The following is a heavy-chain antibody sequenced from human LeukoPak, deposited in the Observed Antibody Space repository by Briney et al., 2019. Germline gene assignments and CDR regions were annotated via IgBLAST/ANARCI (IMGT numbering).Heavy chain of an antibody. V-gene: IGHV1-46*01. Sequence: ASVKVSCNASVYTFTIYYTHWVRQAPGQGLEWMGIINPSGGSTSYAQKFQGRVTMTRDTSTSTVYMELSSLRSEDTAVYYCASRSQWLAYDAFDIWGQGKMVTVSS. J-gene: IGHJ3*02. CDR1: VYTFTIYY. CDR2: INPSGGST. D-gene: IGHD6-19*01. CDR3: ASRSQWLAYDAFDI.